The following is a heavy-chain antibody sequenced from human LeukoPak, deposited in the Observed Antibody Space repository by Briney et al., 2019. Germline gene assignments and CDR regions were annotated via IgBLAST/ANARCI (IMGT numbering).Heavy chain of an antibody. D-gene: IGHD3-9*01. V-gene: IGHV4-31*03. CDR3: ARTLVELRYFDKIYDMDV. CDR2: IYYSGST. CDR1: GGSISSGGYY. J-gene: IGHJ6*02. Sequence: SETLSLTCTVSGGSISSGGYYWSWIRQHPGKGLEWIGYIYYSGSTYYNPSLKSRVTISVDTSKNQFSLKLSSVTAADTAVYYCARTLVELRYFDKIYDMDVWGQGTTVTVSS.